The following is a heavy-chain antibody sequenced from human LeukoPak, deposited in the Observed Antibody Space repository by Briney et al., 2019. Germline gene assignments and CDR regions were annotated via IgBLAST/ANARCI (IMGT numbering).Heavy chain of an antibody. CDR2: ISSRSSYI. CDR3: ARALYYDFWSGSPDDAFDI. D-gene: IGHD3-3*01. CDR1: RFTLSTYS. V-gene: IGHV3-21*04. J-gene: IGHJ3*02. Sequence: GGCLRLSCAASRFTLSTYSMNWVRQAPGKGLEWVSSISSRSSYIYYADSVKGRFTISRDNAKNSLYLQMNSLRAEDTALYHCARALYYDFWSGSPDDAFDIWGQGTMVTVSS.